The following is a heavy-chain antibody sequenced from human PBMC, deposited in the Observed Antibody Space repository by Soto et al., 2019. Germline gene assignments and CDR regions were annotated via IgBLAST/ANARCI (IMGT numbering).Heavy chain of an antibody. V-gene: IGHV3-23*01. D-gene: IGHD1-26*01. J-gene: IGHJ3*01. CDR3: AKDLIALNGGWEPFDV. CDR2: LVGSSRDK. Sequence: EVQLLESGGGLVQPGGSLRLSCVGSGFTFDSYAINWVRQVPGKGLQWVAGLVGSSRDKNYADSVRGRFTVSRDNSVSTVWLQMTDLRDDDTAIYYCAKDLIALNGGWEPFDVWGRGTRVTVSS. CDR1: GFTFDSYA.